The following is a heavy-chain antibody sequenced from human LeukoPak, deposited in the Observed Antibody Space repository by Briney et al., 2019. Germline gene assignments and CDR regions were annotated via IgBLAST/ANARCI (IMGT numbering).Heavy chain of an antibody. CDR3: ATDVGTTGWHTFDY. CDR1: GDSVSSNNGA. V-gene: IGHV6-1*01. Sequence: SQTLSVTCAISGDSVSSNNGAWNWIRQSPSRGLEWLGRTYYRSKWCNAYAGALIIRITISPDTSKNEFSLQLYSVPPEDTAVYYCATDVGTTGWHTFDYWGPGTPVTVSS. CDR2: TYYRSKWCN. D-gene: IGHD3-9*01. J-gene: IGHJ4*02.